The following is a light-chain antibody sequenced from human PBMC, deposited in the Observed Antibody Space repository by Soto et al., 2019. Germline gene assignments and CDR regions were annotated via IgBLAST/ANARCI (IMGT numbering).Light chain of an antibody. CDR2: SNN. J-gene: IGLJ2*01. CDR1: SSNIGSNT. Sequence: QSVLTQPPSASGTPGQRVNIACSGSSSNIGSNTVNWYQQLPGTAPKVLIYSNNQRPSGVPDRFSGSKSATSASLAISGLQSDDEAEYYCAAWDDSLNGVVFGGGTKLTVL. V-gene: IGLV1-44*01. CDR3: AAWDDSLNGVV.